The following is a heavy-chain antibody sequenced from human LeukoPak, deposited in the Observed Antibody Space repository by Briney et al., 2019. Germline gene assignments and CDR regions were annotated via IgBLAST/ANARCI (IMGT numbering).Heavy chain of an antibody. CDR1: GFTFSNYG. V-gene: IGHV3-30*18. D-gene: IGHD2-2*01. Sequence: GGSLRLSCAASGFTFSNYGIHWVRQAPGKGLEWVAVISYDATNKYYTDSVKGRVTISRDNSENTLHLQMSSLRPEDTAVYYCAKDLPAAYFDCWGQGTLVTVSS. CDR3: AKDLPAAYFDC. CDR2: ISYDATNK. J-gene: IGHJ4*02.